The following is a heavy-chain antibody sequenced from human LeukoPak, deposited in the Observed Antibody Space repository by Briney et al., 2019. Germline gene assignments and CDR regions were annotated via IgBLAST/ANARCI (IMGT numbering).Heavy chain of an antibody. CDR3: AKSEYQLLSPFDY. V-gene: IGHV3-23*01. CDR2: ISGSGGST. Sequence: GGSLRLSCAASGFTFSSYAMSWVRQAPGKGLEWVSAISGSGGSTYYADSVKGRFTISRDNSKNTLYLQMNSLRAEDTAVYHCAKSEYQLLSPFDYWGQGTLVTVSS. D-gene: IGHD2-2*01. J-gene: IGHJ4*02. CDR1: GFTFSSYA.